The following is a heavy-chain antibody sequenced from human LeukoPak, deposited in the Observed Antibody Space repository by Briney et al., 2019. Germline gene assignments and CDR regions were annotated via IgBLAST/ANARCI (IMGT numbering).Heavy chain of an antibody. D-gene: IGHD5-18*01. Sequence: ASVKVSCKASGYTFTSYGISWVRQAPGQGLEWIGWVSAYNGNTNYAQKLLGRVTMTTDTSTNTAYMELRSLRSDDTAVYYCARLPSRGYNYDTGDYWGQGTLVTVSS. CDR3: ARLPSRGYNYDTGDY. CDR2: VSAYNGNT. V-gene: IGHV1-18*01. CDR1: GYTFTSYG. J-gene: IGHJ4*02.